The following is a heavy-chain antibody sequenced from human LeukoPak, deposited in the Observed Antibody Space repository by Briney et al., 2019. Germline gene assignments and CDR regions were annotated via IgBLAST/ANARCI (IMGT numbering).Heavy chain of an antibody. CDR2: INHSGST. D-gene: IGHD3-10*01. J-gene: IGHJ1*01. CDR3: ARGTRPITMVRNMIWVSGEYCQH. CDR1: GFTFSSNY. V-gene: IGHV4-34*01. Sequence: GSLRLSCAASGFTFSSNYMSWVRQAPGKGLEWIGEINHSGSTNYNPSLKSRVTISVDTSKNQFSLKLSSVTAADTAVYYCARGTRPITMVRNMIWVSGEYCQHWGQGTLVTVSS.